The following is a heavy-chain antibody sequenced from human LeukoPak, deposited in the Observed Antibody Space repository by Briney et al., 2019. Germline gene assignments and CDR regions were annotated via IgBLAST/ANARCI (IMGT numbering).Heavy chain of an antibody. V-gene: IGHV4-34*01. CDR1: GGSFSGYY. Sequence: PSETLSLTCAVYGGSFSGYYWSWIRQPPGKGLEWIGEINHSGSTNYNPSLKSRVTISVDTSKNQFSLQLSSVTAADTAVYYCARVGGSGSYYPPSYYFDYWGQGTLVTVSS. CDR3: ARVGGSGSYYPPSYYFDY. J-gene: IGHJ4*02. CDR2: INHSGST. D-gene: IGHD3-10*01.